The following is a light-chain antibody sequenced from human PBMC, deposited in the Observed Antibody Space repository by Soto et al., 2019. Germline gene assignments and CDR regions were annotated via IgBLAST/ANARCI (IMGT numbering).Light chain of an antibody. CDR2: EDN. CDR1: SGSIASNY. J-gene: IGLJ2*01. V-gene: IGLV6-57*04. CDR3: QSYHSGNVV. Sequence: NFMLTQPHSVSESPGKTVTISCTRSSGSIASNYVQWYQQRPGSAPTPVIYEDNERPSGVPVRFSGSIDSSSNSASLPTPGLKTDDEADYYCQSYHSGNVVFGGGTKVTVL.